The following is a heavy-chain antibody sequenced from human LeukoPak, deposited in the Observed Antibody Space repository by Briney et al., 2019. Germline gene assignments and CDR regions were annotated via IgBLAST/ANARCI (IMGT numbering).Heavy chain of an antibody. CDR3: ARVFYPTTVTTGGTVFDP. V-gene: IGHV1-8*03. CDR2: MNPNSGNT. D-gene: IGHD4-11*01. J-gene: IGHJ5*02. CDR1: GYTFTSYD. Sequence: ASVKVSCKASGYTFTSYDINWVRHATGQGLEWMGWMNPNSGNTGYAQKFQGRVTITRNTSISTAYMELSSLRSEDTAVYYCARVFYPTTVTTGGTVFDPWGQGTLVTVSS.